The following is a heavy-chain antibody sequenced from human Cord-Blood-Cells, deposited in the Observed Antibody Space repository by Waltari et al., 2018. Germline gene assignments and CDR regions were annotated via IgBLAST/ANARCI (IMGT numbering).Heavy chain of an antibody. J-gene: IGHJ6*02. Sequence: WVRQMPGKGLEWMGIIYPGDSDTRYSPSFQGQVTISADKSISTAYLQWSSLKASDTAMYYCARAGSYSSSWHYYYGMDVWGQGTTVTVSS. V-gene: IGHV5-51*01. CDR2: IYPGDSDT. CDR3: ARAGSYSSSWHYYYGMDV. D-gene: IGHD6-13*01.